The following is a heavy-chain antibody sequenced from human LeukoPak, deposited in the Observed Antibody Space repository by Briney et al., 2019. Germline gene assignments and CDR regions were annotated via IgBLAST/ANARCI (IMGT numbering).Heavy chain of an antibody. CDR2: IYYSGST. CDR3: ARPGEVYYYDSSGYPAHYFDY. J-gene: IGHJ4*02. CDR1: GGSIYNSAYH. V-gene: IGHV4-39*01. Sequence: PSETLSLTCSVSGGSIYNSAYHWGWIRQPPGKGLEWIGSIYYSGSTYYNPSLKSRVTISVDTSKNQFSLKLSSVTAAHTSLYYCARPGEVYYYDSSGYPAHYFDYWGQGTLVTVSS. D-gene: IGHD3-22*01.